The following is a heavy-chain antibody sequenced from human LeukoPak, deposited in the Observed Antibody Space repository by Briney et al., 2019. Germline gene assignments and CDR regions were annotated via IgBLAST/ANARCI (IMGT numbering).Heavy chain of an antibody. V-gene: IGHV1-2*02. CDR2: INPNSGGT. CDR1: GYTFTGYY. J-gene: IGHJ4*02. D-gene: IGHD2-2*01. CDR3: APAGGYCSSTSCYFDY. Sequence: VSVKVSCKASGYTFTGYYMHWVRQAPGQGLESMGWINPNSGGTNYAQKFQGRVTMTRDTSISTAYMELSRLRSDDTAVYYCAPAGGYCSSTSCYFDYWGQGTLVTVSS.